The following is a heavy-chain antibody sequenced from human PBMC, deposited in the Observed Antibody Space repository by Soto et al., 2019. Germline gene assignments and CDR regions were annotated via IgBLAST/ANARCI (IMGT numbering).Heavy chain of an antibody. Sequence: QVQLQESGPGLVKPSETVSLTCTVSGGSFSSSGYYWSWIRQRPGKGLEWIGYIHNSGNTYYNPSLNNRVILSLDTSENQLSLRLSSVTAADTAVYYCARESGSGWHDIDSWGQGTLVTVSS. D-gene: IGHD6-19*01. CDR2: IHNSGNT. V-gene: IGHV4-31*03. J-gene: IGHJ5*01. CDR3: ARESGSGWHDIDS. CDR1: GGSFSSSGYY.